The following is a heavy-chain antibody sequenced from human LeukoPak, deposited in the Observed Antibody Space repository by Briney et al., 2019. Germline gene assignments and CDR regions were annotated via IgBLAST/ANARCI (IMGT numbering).Heavy chain of an antibody. CDR2: IYHSGDT. D-gene: IGHD2-21*01. J-gene: IGHJ5*02. CDR3: ARLLGSHINYFDP. Sequence: SETLSLTCIVSGYSITSGYYWGWIRQPPGKGLEWIGSIYHSGDTYYNPSLKSRVTISVDTSKNQFSLKLSSVTAADTAVYYCARLLGSHINYFDPWGQGTLVTVSS. CDR1: GYSITSGYY. V-gene: IGHV4-38-2*02.